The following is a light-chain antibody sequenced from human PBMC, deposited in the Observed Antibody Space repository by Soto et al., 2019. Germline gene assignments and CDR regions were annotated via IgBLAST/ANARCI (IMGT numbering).Light chain of an antibody. V-gene: IGKV1-5*03. CDR3: QHYNSYSEA. J-gene: IGKJ1*01. Sequence: DIKMTHSPSTLSGSLSGRVTIXCVASQTISSWLAWYQQKPGKAPKLLIYKASTLKSGVSSRFSGSGSGTEFTLTISSLQPDDFATYYCQHYNSYSEAFGQGTKVDI. CDR1: QTISSW. CDR2: KAS.